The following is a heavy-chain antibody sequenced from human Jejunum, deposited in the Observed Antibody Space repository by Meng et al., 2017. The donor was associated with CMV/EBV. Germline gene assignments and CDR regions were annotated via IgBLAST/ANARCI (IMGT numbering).Heavy chain of an antibody. Sequence: SISSGGYYWSWIRQHPEKGLEWIGYISYSGKTYYNPSLKSPVTISVDTSQNQFSLKLSSVTAVDTAVYYCARWGYYDSPGTGNWFDPWGQGTLVTVSS. CDR2: ISYSGKT. CDR3: ARWGYYDSPGTGNWFDP. J-gene: IGHJ5*02. V-gene: IGHV4-31*01. D-gene: IGHD3-16*01. CDR1: SISSGGYY.